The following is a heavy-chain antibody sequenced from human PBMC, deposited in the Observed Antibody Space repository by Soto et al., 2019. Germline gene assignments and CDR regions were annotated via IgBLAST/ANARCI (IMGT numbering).Heavy chain of an antibody. D-gene: IGHD6-6*01. J-gene: IGHJ6*02. CDR1: GGSISSGGYY. Sequence: QVQLQESGPGLVKPSQTLSLTCTVSGGSISSGGYYWTWIRQHPGKGLEWIGYNYYSGLTYYNPSLRSRVTISLDTSKHQFSLQRSSVTAADTAVYYCARGSSIAGLYYGMDVWGQGTTVTVSS. CDR3: ARGSSIAGLYYGMDV. V-gene: IGHV4-31*03. CDR2: NYYSGLT.